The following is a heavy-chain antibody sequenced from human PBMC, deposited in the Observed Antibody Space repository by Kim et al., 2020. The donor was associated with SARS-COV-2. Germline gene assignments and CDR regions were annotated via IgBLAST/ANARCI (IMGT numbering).Heavy chain of an antibody. CDR2: IYYSGST. D-gene: IGHD2-2*01. CDR1: GGSISSGGYY. V-gene: IGHV4-31*03. J-gene: IGHJ5*02. Sequence: SETLSLTCTVSGGSISSGGYYWSWIRQHPGKGLEWIGYIYYSGSTYYNPSLKSRVTISVDTSKNQFSLKLSSVTAADTAVYYCARGRHPGYCSSTSCYGDNWFDPWGQGTLVTVSS. CDR3: ARGRHPGYCSSTSCYGDNWFDP.